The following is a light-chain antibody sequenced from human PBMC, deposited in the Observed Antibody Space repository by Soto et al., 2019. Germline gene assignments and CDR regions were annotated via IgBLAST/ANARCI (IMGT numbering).Light chain of an antibody. CDR1: QSVSNNY. Sequence: EIVLTQSPGTLSLSPGDRATLSCRASQSVSNNYLAWYQQKPGQAPRLLIYGASNRATGIPDRFSGSGSGTDFTLTISRLQSEAFAVYYCQQYNDWPLTFGGGTKVDMK. J-gene: IGKJ4*01. V-gene: IGKV3-20*01. CDR3: QQYNDWPLT. CDR2: GAS.